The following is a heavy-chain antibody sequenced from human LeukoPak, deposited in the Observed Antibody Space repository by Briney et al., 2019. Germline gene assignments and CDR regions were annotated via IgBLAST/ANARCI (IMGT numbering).Heavy chain of an antibody. D-gene: IGHD2-2*01. CDR2: IKSKTDGRTT. CDR1: GFTFSNAW. CDR3: TVRTRAASTDY. J-gene: IGHJ4*02. Sequence: GGSLRLSCAASGFTFSNAWMSWVRQAPGKGLEWVGRIKSKTDGRTTDYAAPVKGRFTISRDDSKNTLYLQMNSLKTEDTAVYYCTVRTRAASTDYWGQGTLVTVSS. V-gene: IGHV3-15*01.